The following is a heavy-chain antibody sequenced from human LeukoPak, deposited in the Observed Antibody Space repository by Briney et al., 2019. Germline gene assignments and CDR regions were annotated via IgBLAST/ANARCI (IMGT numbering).Heavy chain of an antibody. Sequence: PGRSLRLSCAASGFTFSSYGMHWVRQAPGKGLEWVAVIWYDGSNKYYADSVKGRFTISRDNSKNTLYLQMNSLGAEDTAVYYCASLEPPFDYWGQGTLVTVSS. J-gene: IGHJ4*02. CDR2: IWYDGSNK. CDR1: GFTFSSYG. D-gene: IGHD3-3*01. V-gene: IGHV3-33*01. CDR3: ASLEPPFDY.